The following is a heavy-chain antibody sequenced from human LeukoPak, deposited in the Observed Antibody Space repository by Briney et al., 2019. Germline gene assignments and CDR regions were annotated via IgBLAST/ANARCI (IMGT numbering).Heavy chain of an antibody. CDR2: INPNSGGT. J-gene: IGHJ5*02. Sequence: ASVKVSCKASGYTFTGYYMHWVRQAPGQGLEWMGWINPNSGGTNYAQKFQGRVTMTRDTSISTAYMELSRLRSDDTAVYYCARVGFPLYYYDSSGYYPPGNWFDPWGQGTLVTVSS. D-gene: IGHD3-22*01. CDR3: ARVGFPLYYYDSSGYYPPGNWFDP. V-gene: IGHV1-2*02. CDR1: GYTFTGYY.